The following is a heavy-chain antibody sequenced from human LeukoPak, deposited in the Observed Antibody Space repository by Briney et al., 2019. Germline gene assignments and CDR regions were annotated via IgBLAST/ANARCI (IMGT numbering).Heavy chain of an antibody. CDR3: AELGITMIGGV. CDR2: ISSSSSTI. CDR1: GFTFSSYE. J-gene: IGHJ6*04. Sequence: GGSLRLSCAASGFTFSSYEMNWVRQAPGKGLEWVSYISSSSSTIYYADSVKGRFTISRDNARNSLYLQMNSLRAEDTAVYYCAELGITMIGGVWGKGTTVTISS. V-gene: IGHV3-48*03. D-gene: IGHD3-10*02.